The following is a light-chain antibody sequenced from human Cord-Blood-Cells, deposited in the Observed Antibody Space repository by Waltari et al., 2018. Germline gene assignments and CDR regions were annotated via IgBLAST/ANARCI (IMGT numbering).Light chain of an antibody. V-gene: IGKV3-11*01. CDR2: DAS. CDR1: QSVSSY. J-gene: IGKJ4*01. CDR3: QQRSNWSLT. Sequence: EIGLTQSPATLSLSPGERATLSCRASQSVSSYLAWYQQKPGQAPRLLIYDASNRATGTPARFSGSGSGTDFTLTISSLEPEDFAVYYCQQRSNWSLTFGGWTKVEIK.